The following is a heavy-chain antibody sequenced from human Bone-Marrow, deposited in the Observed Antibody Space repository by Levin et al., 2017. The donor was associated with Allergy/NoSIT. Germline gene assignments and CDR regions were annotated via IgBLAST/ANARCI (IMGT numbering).Heavy chain of an antibody. Sequence: GGSLRLSCGASGFNFGNFGMHWVRQAPGKGLEWVAVIWSDGDNRFYADSVRGRFTISRDNSKNTLSLQLNRPRVEDTAIYYCVKEKGPFDAFDFWGQGTVVTVSS. CDR1: GFNFGNFG. CDR3: VKEKGPFDAFDF. V-gene: IGHV3-33*06. CDR2: IWSDGDNR. J-gene: IGHJ3*01.